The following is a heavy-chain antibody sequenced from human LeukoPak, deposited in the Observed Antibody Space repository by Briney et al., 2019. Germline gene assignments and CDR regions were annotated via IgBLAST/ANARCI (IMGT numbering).Heavy chain of an antibody. V-gene: IGHV4-30-4*01. CDR2: IYYSGST. Sequence: ASETLSLTCTVSGGSISSTNYYWSWIRQPPGKGLEWIGYIYYSGSTDYNPSLKSRVTTSVDTSKNQFSLKLSSVTAADTAVYYCARGGYCSGGSCYSAYFDYWGQGTLVTVSS. J-gene: IGHJ4*02. CDR3: ARGGYCSGGSCYSAYFDY. D-gene: IGHD2-15*01. CDR1: GGSISSTNYY.